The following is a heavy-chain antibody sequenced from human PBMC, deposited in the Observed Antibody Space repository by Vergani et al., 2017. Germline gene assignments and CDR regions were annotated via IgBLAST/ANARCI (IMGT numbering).Heavy chain of an antibody. J-gene: IGHJ4*02. CDR2: ISAQTGNT. Sequence: QVYLEQSGLEVKTPGASVKVSCKASGYTFVNYGISWVRQAPGQGLEWVGWISAQTGNTKSAQKLQGRVTMTTDTSTTTAYMELRSLRSDDTAFYYCARDKLEYNSPRWNYWGQGSLVIVSS. V-gene: IGHV1-18*01. D-gene: IGHD1-14*01. CDR3: ARDKLEYNSPRWNY. CDR1: GYTFVNYG.